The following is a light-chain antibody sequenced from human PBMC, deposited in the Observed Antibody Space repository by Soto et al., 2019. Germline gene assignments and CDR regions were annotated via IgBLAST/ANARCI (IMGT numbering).Light chain of an antibody. CDR1: SSDVGGYNY. J-gene: IGLJ1*01. V-gene: IGLV2-14*01. CDR2: AVN. Sequence: QSVLTQPASVSGSPGQSITISCTGTSSDVGGYNYVSWYQQHPGKAPKLMIYAVNNRPSGVSDRFSGSKSGNTASLTISGLQAEDEADYYCSSYTSGSDVFGTGTKLTVL. CDR3: SSYTSGSDV.